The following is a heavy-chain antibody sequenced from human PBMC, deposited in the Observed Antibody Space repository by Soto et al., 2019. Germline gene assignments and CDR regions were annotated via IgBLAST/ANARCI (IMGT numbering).Heavy chain of an antibody. J-gene: IGHJ4*02. V-gene: IGHV3-23*01. Sequence: EVQLLESGGGLVQPGGSLRLSCAASGFTFSSYAMSWVRQAPGKGLEWVSASSGSGGRTYYTDSVKGRFTISRDNYKNTRYLQMNSRSAEYTAVYDCEREPGRAKGVVPATQGGYWGQGTLVTVSS. D-gene: IGHD2-15*01. CDR1: GFTFSSYA. CDR3: EREPGRAKGVVPATQGGY. CDR2: SSGSGGRT.